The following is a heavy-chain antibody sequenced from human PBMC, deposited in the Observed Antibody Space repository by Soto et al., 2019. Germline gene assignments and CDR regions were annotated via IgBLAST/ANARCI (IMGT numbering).Heavy chain of an antibody. CDR3: AREVSMATTFFDS. CDR1: GGSISSYY. Sequence: SETLSLTCTVSGGSISSYYWSWFRQPAGKGLEWIGRIYTSGSTNYNPSLKSRVTMSVDTSKTQFSLKLTSVTAADTAVYYCAREVSMATTFFDSWGQGTLVTVSS. J-gene: IGHJ4*02. D-gene: IGHD5-12*01. CDR2: IYTSGST. V-gene: IGHV4-4*07.